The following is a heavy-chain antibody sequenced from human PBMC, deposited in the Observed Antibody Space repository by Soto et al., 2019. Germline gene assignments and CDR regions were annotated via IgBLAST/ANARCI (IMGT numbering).Heavy chain of an antibody. CDR1: GFSFCSYA. D-gene: IGHD5-18*01. J-gene: IGHJ5*02. V-gene: IGHV3-23*01. CDR3: AKDLVSMVTKGGWFDP. CDR2: ISGSGGTT. Sequence: PGGSLRLSCAASGFSFCSYAMSWVRQAPGKGLEWVSGISGSGGTTYDADSVKGRFTISRDNSKNTLYLQMNSLRPEDTAVYYCAKDLVSMVTKGGWFDPWGPGTLVTVSS.